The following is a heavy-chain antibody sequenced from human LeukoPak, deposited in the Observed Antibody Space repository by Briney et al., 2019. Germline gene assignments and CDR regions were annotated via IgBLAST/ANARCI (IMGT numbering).Heavy chain of an antibody. V-gene: IGHV4-59*01. CDR1: GGSISSYY. CDR2: IYYSGST. J-gene: IGHJ3*02. D-gene: IGHD3-3*01. Sequence: PSETLSLTCTVSGGSISSYYWSWIRQPPGKGLEWIGYIYYSGSTNYNPSLKSRVTISVDTSKNQFSLKLSSVTAADTAVYYCARFYDFWSGYQYPDAFDIWGQGTMVTVSS. CDR3: ARFYDFWSGYQYPDAFDI.